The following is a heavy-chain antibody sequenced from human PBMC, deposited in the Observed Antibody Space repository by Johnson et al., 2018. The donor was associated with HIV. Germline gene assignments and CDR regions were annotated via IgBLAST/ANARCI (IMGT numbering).Heavy chain of an antibody. J-gene: IGHJ3*02. V-gene: IGHV3-30*14. Sequence: QVQLVESGGGVVQPGRSLRLSCAASGFTFSSYAMHWVRQAPGKGLEWVAFIRYDGSNKYYADSVKGRFTISRDNSKNTLYLQMNSLRAEDTAVYYCARRCSIAAHPSCVLDAFDIWGQGTMVTVSS. CDR1: GFTFSSYA. CDR2: IRYDGSNK. D-gene: IGHD6-6*01. CDR3: ARRCSIAAHPSCVLDAFDI.